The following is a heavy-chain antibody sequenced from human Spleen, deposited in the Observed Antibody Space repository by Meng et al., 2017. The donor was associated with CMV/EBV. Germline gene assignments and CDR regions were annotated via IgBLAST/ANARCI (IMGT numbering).Heavy chain of an antibody. V-gene: IGHV3-53*01. J-gene: IGHJ4*02. Sequence: GESLKISCAASRFTVSSNYMSWVRQAPGKGLEWVSIIYSDSSTYYADSVKGRFTISRDNSKNTLYLQMNSLRAEDTAVYYCVRNGVVADRKYYFDYWGQGTLVTVSS. CDR3: VRNGVVADRKYYFDY. CDR2: IYSDSST. CDR1: RFTVSSNY. D-gene: IGHD2-15*01.